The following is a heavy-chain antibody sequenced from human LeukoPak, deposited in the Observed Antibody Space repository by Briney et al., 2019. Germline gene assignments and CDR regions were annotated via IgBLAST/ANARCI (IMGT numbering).Heavy chain of an antibody. CDR2: IYYSGST. J-gene: IGHJ4*02. CDR1: GGSISSSSYY. D-gene: IGHD3-22*01. V-gene: IGHV4-39*01. CDR3: AAITPGYYYFFDY. Sequence: SETLSLTCTVSGGSISSSSYYWGWIRQPPGKGLEWIGSIYYSGSTYCNPSLKSRVTISVDTSKNQFSLKLSSVTAADTAVYYCAAITPGYYYFFDYWGQGTLVTVSS.